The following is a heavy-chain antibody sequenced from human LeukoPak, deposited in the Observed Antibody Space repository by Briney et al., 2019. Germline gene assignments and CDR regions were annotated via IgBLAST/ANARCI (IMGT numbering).Heavy chain of an antibody. J-gene: IGHJ4*02. D-gene: IGHD6-13*01. CDR2: IYHSGST. Sequence: SQTLSLTCAVSGGSLSSGGYSWSWIRQPPGKGLEWIGYIYHSGSTYYNPSLKSRVTISVDRSKNQFSLKLSSVTAADTAVYYCASSIAAADLRYWGQGTLVTVSS. CDR3: ASSIAAADLRY. V-gene: IGHV4-30-2*01. CDR1: GGSLSSGGYS.